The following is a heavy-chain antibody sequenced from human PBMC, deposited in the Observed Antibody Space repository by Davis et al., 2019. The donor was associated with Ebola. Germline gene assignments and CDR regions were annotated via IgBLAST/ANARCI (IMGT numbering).Heavy chain of an antibody. CDR3: AGGARGSGSYYAPYYYYGMDV. CDR2: ISAYNGNT. Sequence: ASVKVSCKASGYTFTSYGISWVRQAPGQGLEWMGWISAYNGNTNYAQKFQGRVTMTRDTSTSTVYMELSSLRSEDTAVYYCAGGARGSGSYYAPYYYYGMDVWGQGTTVTVSS. CDR1: GYTFTSYG. J-gene: IGHJ6*02. D-gene: IGHD3-10*01. V-gene: IGHV1-18*01.